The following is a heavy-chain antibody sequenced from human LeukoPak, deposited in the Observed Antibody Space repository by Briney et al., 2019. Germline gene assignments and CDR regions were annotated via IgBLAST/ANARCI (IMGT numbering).Heavy chain of an antibody. CDR3: GSLYRSAWSVDY. CDR1: GDSISSSRYY. V-gene: IGHV4-39*01. Sequence: SETLSLTCTVSGDSISSSRYYWGWIRQPPGKGLEWIGTFYYSGSTYYNPSLKSRVTISVDTSKNQFSLRLTSVTATDTAVYYCGSLYRSAWSVDYWGQGTLVTVSS. J-gene: IGHJ4*02. D-gene: IGHD6-19*01. CDR2: FYYSGST.